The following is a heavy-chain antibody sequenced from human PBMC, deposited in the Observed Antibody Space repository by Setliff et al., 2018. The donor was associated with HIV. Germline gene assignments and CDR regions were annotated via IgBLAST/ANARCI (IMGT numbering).Heavy chain of an antibody. Sequence: GKSLRLSCAASGFSFSSYGMNWVRQAPGKGLEWVSYISSTSSNIYYVDSVEGRFTISRDNADNSLYLQMNSLRAEDTAVYYCARYALAVPGYHNAFDIWGQGTMVTVSS. CDR3: ARYALAVPGYHNAFDI. D-gene: IGHD6-19*01. CDR2: ISSTSSNI. V-gene: IGHV3-48*01. CDR1: GFSFSSYG. J-gene: IGHJ3*02.